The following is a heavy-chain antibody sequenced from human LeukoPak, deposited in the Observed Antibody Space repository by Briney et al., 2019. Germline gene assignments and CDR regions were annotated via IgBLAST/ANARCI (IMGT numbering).Heavy chain of an antibody. Sequence: GGSLRLSCAASGFTFSSYGMHWVRQAPGKGLEWVAFIQYDGSNKYYADSVKGRFTISRDNSKNTLYLQMNSLRAEDTAVYYCAKSSSGYSLDYWGQGTLVTVSS. CDR1: GFTFSSYG. D-gene: IGHD3-22*01. CDR2: IQYDGSNK. J-gene: IGHJ4*02. CDR3: AKSSSGYSLDY. V-gene: IGHV3-30*02.